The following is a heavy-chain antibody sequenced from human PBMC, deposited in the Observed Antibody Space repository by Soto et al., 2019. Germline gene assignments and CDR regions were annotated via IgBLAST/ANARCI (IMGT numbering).Heavy chain of an antibody. Sequence: QVQLVQSGAGVKKPGSSVKVSCKASGGTFSSYTISWVRQAPGQGLEWMGRIIPILGIANYAQKFQGRVTITADKSTSTAYMELSSLRSEDTAVYYCARNTRGQLDPEAHWGQGTLVTVSS. V-gene: IGHV1-69*02. CDR2: IIPILGIA. CDR1: GGTFSSYT. D-gene: IGHD1-1*01. CDR3: ARNTRGQLDPEAH. J-gene: IGHJ4*02.